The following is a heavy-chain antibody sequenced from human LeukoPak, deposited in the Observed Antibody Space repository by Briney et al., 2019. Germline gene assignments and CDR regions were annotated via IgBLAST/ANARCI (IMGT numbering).Heavy chain of an antibody. D-gene: IGHD2-21*02. Sequence: GGSLRLSCAASGFTFSSYSMNWVRQAPGKGLEWVSSISSSSSYIYYADSVKGRFTISRDNAKNSLYLQMNSLRAEDTAVYYCGTGGDWPGDAFDIWGQGTMVTVSS. V-gene: IGHV3-21*01. CDR2: ISSSSSYI. CDR3: GTGGDWPGDAFDI. J-gene: IGHJ3*02. CDR1: GFTFSSYS.